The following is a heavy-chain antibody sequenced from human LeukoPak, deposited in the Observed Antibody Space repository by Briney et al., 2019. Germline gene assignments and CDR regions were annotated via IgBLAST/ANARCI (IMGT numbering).Heavy chain of an antibody. D-gene: IGHD2-21*02. V-gene: IGHV3-33*01. CDR2: IWYDGSNK. CDR3: ARDHRAYCGGDCYPDY. CDR1: GLTFSSYG. Sequence: GGSLRLSCAASGLTFSSYGMPWVRQAPGKGLEWVAVIWYDGSNKYYADSVKGRFTISRDNSKNTLYLQMNSLRAEDTAVYYCARDHRAYCGGDCYPDYWGQGTLVTVSS. J-gene: IGHJ4*02.